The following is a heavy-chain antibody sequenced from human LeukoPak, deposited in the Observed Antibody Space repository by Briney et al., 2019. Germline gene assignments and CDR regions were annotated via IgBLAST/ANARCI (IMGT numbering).Heavy chain of an antibody. CDR2: IYYTGTT. V-gene: IGHV4-59*08. CDR1: GGSISGTYY. CDR3: ARRWVYDKRAFDA. Sequence: SETLSLTCTISGGSISGTYYWSWIRQPPGKGLEWIGYIYYTGTTDSNPSLKSRVTISLDTSKNQFSLNLSSVAAADTAVYYCARRWVYDKRAFDAWGQGTMVTVSS. J-gene: IGHJ3*01. D-gene: IGHD3-16*01.